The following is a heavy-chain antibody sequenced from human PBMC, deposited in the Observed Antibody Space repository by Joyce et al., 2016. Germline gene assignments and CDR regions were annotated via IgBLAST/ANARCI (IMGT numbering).Heavy chain of an antibody. CDR1: GFTFNDYG. CDR3: ARVISSSVFYYYYMDV. D-gene: IGHD6-6*01. CDR2: IWFNGKNK. V-gene: IGHV3-33*01. Sequence: VQPGRSLRLSCIVSGFTFNDYGMHWVRQAPGKGLEWVAVIWFNGKNKHYADSVKGRFTISRDNSKNTLYLQMNSLRAEDTAVYYCARVISSSVFYYYYMDVWGKGTTITVSS. J-gene: IGHJ6*03.